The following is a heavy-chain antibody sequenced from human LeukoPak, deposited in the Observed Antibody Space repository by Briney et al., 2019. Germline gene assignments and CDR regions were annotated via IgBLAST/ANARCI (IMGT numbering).Heavy chain of an antibody. Sequence: GGSLRLSCAASGFTFSRYAMSWVRQAPGKGLEWVSSITSNGDTPFYADSGKGRFTISRDNAKNSLYLQMNSLRAEDTAMYYCARDRTYHYDSSGFPRPTYFDYWGQGTLVTVSS. CDR1: GFTFSRYA. V-gene: IGHV3-23*01. CDR2: ITSNGDTP. J-gene: IGHJ4*02. D-gene: IGHD3-22*01. CDR3: ARDRTYHYDSSGFPRPTYFDY.